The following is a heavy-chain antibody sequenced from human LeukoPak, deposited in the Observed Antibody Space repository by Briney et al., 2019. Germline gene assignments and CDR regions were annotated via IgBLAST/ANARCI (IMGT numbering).Heavy chain of an antibody. V-gene: IGHV3-30*18. Sequence: GGSLRLSCAASGFTFSSYGMHLVRQAPGKGLEWVAVISYDGSNKYYADSVKGRFTISRDNSKNTLYLQMNSLRAEDTAVYYCAKGVYMDYWGQGTLVTVSS. CDR2: ISYDGSNK. CDR1: GFTFSSYG. J-gene: IGHJ4*02. CDR3: AKGVYMDY. D-gene: IGHD1-1*01.